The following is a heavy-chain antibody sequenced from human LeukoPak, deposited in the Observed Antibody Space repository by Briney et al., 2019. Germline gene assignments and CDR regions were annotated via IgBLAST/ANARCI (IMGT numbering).Heavy chain of an antibody. CDR2: IYYRSKWYN. CDR3: ARSGKNTFDY. V-gene: IGHV6-1*01. D-gene: IGHD1-26*01. Sequence: SQTLSLTCLISGDSVSSNTATWNWIRQSPSRGLEWLGRIYYRSKWYNDYNLSEKSRVTINPDTSKNQFSLQMNSVPPEDTAVYYCARSGKNTFDYWGQGTLVTVSS. CDR1: GDSVSSNTAT. J-gene: IGHJ4*02.